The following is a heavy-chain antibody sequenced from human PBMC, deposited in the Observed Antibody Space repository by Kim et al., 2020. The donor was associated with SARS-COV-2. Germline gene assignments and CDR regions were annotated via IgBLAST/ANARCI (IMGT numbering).Heavy chain of an antibody. CDR3: ARSPYSSPKIFDY. CDR2: IYYSGST. J-gene: IGHJ4*02. Sequence: SETLSLTYTVSGGSISSYYWSWIRQPPGKGLEWIGYIYYSGSTNYNPSLKSRVTISVDTSKNQFSLKLSSVTAADTAVYYCARSPYSSPKIFDYWGQGTLVTVSS. CDR1: GGSISSYY. D-gene: IGHD6-13*01. V-gene: IGHV4-59*13.